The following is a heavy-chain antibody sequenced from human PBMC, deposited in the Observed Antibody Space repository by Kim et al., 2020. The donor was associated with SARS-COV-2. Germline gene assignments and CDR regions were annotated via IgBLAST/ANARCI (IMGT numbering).Heavy chain of an antibody. Sequence: SETLSLTCAVSGGSLIGYYSMWIRQSPGKGLEWIGEVTHGGSTNYSPSLKDRVIISADMSKRQLSLKLASVTAADTAVYFCARAIDSCGHYYWGQGTPVT. CDR2: VTHGGST. J-gene: IGHJ4*02. V-gene: IGHV4-34*01. CDR1: GGSLIGYY. CDR3: ARAIDSCGHYY. D-gene: IGHD3-22*01.